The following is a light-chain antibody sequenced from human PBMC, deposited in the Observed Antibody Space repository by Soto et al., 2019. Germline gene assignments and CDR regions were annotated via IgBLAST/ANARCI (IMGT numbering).Light chain of an antibody. V-gene: IGLV2-14*01. CDR2: DVS. CDR3: SSYTSRSDYV. CDR1: SSDVGGYNY. J-gene: IGLJ1*01. Sequence: QSVLTQPASASGSPGQSITISCTGTSSDVGGYNYVSWYQQHPGTAPKLMIYDVSNRPSGVSNRFSGSKSGNTASLTISGLQAEDEADYYCSSYTSRSDYVFGTGTKLTVL.